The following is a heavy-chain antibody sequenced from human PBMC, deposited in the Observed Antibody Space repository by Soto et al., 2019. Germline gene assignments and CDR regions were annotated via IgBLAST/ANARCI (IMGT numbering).Heavy chain of an antibody. CDR1: GFTFSSYA. CDR2: ISGSGGST. CDR3: AKDPPSYCSSTSCPEPFDY. V-gene: IGHV3-23*01. Sequence: GGSLRLSCAASGFTFSSYAMSWVRQAPGKGLEWVSAISGSGGSTYYADSVKGRFTISRDNSKNTLYLQMNGLRAEDTAVYYCAKDPPSYCSSTSCPEPFDYWGQGTLVTVSS. D-gene: IGHD2-2*01. J-gene: IGHJ4*02.